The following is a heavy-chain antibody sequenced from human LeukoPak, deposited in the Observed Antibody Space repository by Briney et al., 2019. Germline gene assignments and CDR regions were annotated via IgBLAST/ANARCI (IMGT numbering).Heavy chain of an antibody. Sequence: GGSLRLSCKASGFTFRTYAMNWVRQAPGKGLEWLSGSGSGNGTYYADSVKGRFIIPRDNSKNMVYLQMNSLTVEDTATYYCAKRTMSAFDSWGQGTLLIVSS. V-gene: IGHV3-23*05. CDR3: AKRTMSAFDS. CDR2: SGSGNGT. J-gene: IGHJ4*02. CDR1: GFTFRTYA.